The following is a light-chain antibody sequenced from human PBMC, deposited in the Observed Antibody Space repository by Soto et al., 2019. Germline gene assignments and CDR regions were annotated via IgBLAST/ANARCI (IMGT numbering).Light chain of an antibody. CDR1: SSNIGAGYD. CDR3: QSYDSSLRRV. CDR2: TNN. V-gene: IGLV1-40*01. Sequence: SVLTQPPSVPGAPGRRVTISCTGSSSNIGAGYDVHWYQQLPGTSPKLLIYTNNKRPSGVPDRFSGSKSGTSASLAITGLQADDEADYYCQSYDSSLRRVFGTGTKVTVL. J-gene: IGLJ1*01.